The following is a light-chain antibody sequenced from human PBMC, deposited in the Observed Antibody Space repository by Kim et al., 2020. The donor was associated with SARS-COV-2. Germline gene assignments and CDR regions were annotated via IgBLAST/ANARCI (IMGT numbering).Light chain of an antibody. CDR2: GAS. CDR3: QQYDTSPWT. V-gene: IGKV3-20*01. CDR1: QSLSSSY. J-gene: IGKJ1*01. Sequence: EIVLTQSPGTLSLSPGERATLSCRARQSLSSSYLAWYQQKPGQAPRLLIYGASGRATGIPDRFSGSGSGTDFTLTISSLEPEDFAVYYCQQYDTSPWTFGQGTKVDIK.